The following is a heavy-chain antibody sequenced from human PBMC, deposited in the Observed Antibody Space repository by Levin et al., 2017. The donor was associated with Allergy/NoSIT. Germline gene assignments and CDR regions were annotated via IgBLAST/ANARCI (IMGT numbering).Heavy chain of an antibody. CDR3: ATSREYSSSPDIYFDY. Sequence: GGSLRLSCKGSGSSFTSYWIGWVRQMPGKGLEWMGIIYPGDSDTRYSPSFQGQVTISADKSISTAYLQWSSLKASDTAMYYCATSREYSSSPDIYFDYWGQGTLVTVSS. CDR1: GSSFTSYW. V-gene: IGHV5-51*01. D-gene: IGHD6-6*01. J-gene: IGHJ4*02. CDR2: IYPGDSDT.